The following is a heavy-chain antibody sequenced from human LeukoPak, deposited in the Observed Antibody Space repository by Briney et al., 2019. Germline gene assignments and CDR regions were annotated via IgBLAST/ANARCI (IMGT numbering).Heavy chain of an antibody. CDR1: GFAFSSYS. D-gene: IGHD3-22*01. CDR2: ISRDGSYI. V-gene: IGHV3-21*01. J-gene: IGHJ2*01. CDR3: ARDVGDDSTGFWYFDL. Sequence: GGSLRLSCAASGFAFSSYSMNWVRQAPGQGLEWVASISRDGSYIYNADSLKGRFIISRDNANNSLYLHMRSLRAEDTALYYCARDVGDDSTGFWYFDLWGRGTPVTVSS.